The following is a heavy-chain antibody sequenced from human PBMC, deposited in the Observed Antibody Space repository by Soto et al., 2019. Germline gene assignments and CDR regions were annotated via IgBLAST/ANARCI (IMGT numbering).Heavy chain of an antibody. D-gene: IGHD3-10*01. CDR2: IKQDGSEK. Sequence: GGSLRLSCAASGFTFSSYWMSWVRQAPGKGLEWVANIKQDGSEKYYVDSVKGRFTISRDNAKNSLYLQMNSLRAEDTAVYYCARAYGSGSYYLAYYYYGMDVWGQGTTVTVSS. J-gene: IGHJ6*02. V-gene: IGHV3-7*03. CDR3: ARAYGSGSYYLAYYYYGMDV. CDR1: GFTFSSYW.